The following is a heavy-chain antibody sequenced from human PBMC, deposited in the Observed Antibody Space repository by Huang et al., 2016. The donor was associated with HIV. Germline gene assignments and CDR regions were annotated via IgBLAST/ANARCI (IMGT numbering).Heavy chain of an antibody. CDR2: MNPASGNR. Sequence: QVQLVQSGAEVRTPGASVKVSCKASGYIFTNYDIHWVRRATGQGLGWMGWMNPASGNRVFGQKFQGRVTFTTNATESTAYMELSTLRSDDTAVYFCAKGRGGKQQLITQSFYYYYCMDVWGGGTTVTVSS. CDR3: AKGRGGKQQLITQSFYYYYCMDV. D-gene: IGHD6-13*01. V-gene: IGHV1-8*02. CDR1: GYIFTNYD. J-gene: IGHJ6*04.